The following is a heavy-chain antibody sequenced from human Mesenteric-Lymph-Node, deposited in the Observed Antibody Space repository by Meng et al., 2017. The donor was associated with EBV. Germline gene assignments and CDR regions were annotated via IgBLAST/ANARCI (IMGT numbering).Heavy chain of an antibody. CDR2: IYHSGST. CDR1: GGSISSINW. CDR3: ARGTVAGTHLDY. D-gene: IGHD6-19*01. V-gene: IGHV4-4*02. J-gene: IGHJ4*02. Sequence: QVQPQWSGPGLLKPSGLLARTCAVSGGSISSINWWSWVRQPPGKGLEWIGEIYHSGSTNYNPSLKSRVTISVDKSKNQFSLKLSSVTAADTAVYYCARGTVAGTHLDYWAQGTLVTVSS.